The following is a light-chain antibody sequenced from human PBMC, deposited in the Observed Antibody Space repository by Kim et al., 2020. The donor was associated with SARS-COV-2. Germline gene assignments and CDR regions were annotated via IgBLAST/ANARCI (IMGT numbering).Light chain of an antibody. CDR1: QSVDRY. J-gene: IGKJ2*01. Sequence: EIVLTQSPATLSLSPGERATLSCRASQSVDRYLAWYRQKPGQAPRLLIYDIFHRATGIPARFSGSGSGTDFTLTISSLEPEDFALYYCQERSKWPLYTFGQGTKLEI. V-gene: IGKV3-11*01. CDR3: QERSKWPLYT. CDR2: DIF.